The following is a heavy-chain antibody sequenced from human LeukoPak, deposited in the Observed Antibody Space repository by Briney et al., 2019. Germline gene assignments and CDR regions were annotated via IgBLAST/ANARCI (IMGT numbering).Heavy chain of an antibody. D-gene: IGHD3-10*01. J-gene: IGHJ4*02. V-gene: IGHV3-7*01. CDR3: ARDKLLWR. CDR1: GFNFNDYW. CDR2: IKQDGSEK. Sequence: GGSLRLSCAASGFNFNDYWMSWVRQAPGKGLEWVANIKQDGSEKYYVDSVKGRFTISRDNAKNSLYLQMNSLRAEDTAVYYCARDKLLWRWGQGTLVTVSS.